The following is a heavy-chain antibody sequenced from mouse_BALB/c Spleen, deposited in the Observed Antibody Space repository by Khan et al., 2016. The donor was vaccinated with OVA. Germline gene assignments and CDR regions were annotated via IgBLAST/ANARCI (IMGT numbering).Heavy chain of an antibody. Sequence: QVQLKQSGAELARPGASVKMSCKTSGYTFTSYTIHWIKLRPGQGLEWIGYINPNNGYTNYNQKFKDKATLTADKSSTTVYMQLSSLTSDDSAIXNCVRDRAYYRNDGWFAYWGQGTLVTVSA. V-gene: IGHV1-4*01. J-gene: IGHJ3*01. CDR3: VRDRAYYRNDGWFAY. CDR2: INPNNGYT. CDR1: GYTFTSYT. D-gene: IGHD2-14*01.